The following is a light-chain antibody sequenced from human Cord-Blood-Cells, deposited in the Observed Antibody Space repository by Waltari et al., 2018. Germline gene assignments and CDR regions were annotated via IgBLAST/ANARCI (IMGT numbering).Light chain of an antibody. J-gene: IGLJ1*01. CDR1: SSDVGGYNY. CDR3: SAYTSSSTLV. CDR2: EVS. V-gene: IGLV2-14*01. Sequence: QSALTQPASVSGSPGQSITISCTGTSSDVGGYNYVSWYQQHPGKAPKLMIYEVSNLPAGVSNRFSGSKSGNTASLTISGLQAEDEADYDCSAYTSSSTLVFGTGTKVTVL.